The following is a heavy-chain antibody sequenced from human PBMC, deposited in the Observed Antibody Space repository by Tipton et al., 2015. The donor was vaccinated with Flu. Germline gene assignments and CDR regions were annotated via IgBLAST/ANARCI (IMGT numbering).Heavy chain of an antibody. J-gene: IGHJ3*01. Sequence: SLRLSCVGSGFRSSSYVMGWVRQAPGKGLEWVSISSANGEETHHVDSVKGRFTISRDNSKNTLYLQMNSLRAEDTAVYYCATDVWGPGTMVTVSS. CDR2: SSANGEET. CDR3: ATDV. V-gene: IGHV3-23*01. CDR1: GFRSSSYV.